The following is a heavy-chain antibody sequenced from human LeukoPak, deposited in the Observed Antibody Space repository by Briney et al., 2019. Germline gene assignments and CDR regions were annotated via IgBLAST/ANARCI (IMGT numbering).Heavy chain of an antibody. Sequence: PSETLSLTCTVSGDSISSGGYSWSWIRQPPGKGLEWIGYMYYSGSTYYNPSLKSRITISVDTSKNQFSLKLSSVTAADTAVYYCARETLGGPFDYWGQGTLVTVSS. CDR2: MYYSGST. J-gene: IGHJ4*02. CDR3: ARETLGGPFDY. D-gene: IGHD2-15*01. V-gene: IGHV4-30-4*07. CDR1: GDSISSGGYS.